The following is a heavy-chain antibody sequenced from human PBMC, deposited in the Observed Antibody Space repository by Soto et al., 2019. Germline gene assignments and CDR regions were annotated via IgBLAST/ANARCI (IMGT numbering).Heavy chain of an antibody. CDR3: AGAIRVCSRALRY. CDR2: MNPNSGNT. V-gene: IGHV1-8*01. CDR1: GYTFTSYD. Sequence: ASVKGSCKASGYTFTSYDINWVRQATGQGLEWMGWMNPNSGNTGYAQKFQGRVTMTRNTSISTAYMELSSLRSEDTAVYHGAGAIRVCSRALRYWRQGTLVTVSS. D-gene: IGHD6-13*01. J-gene: IGHJ4*02.